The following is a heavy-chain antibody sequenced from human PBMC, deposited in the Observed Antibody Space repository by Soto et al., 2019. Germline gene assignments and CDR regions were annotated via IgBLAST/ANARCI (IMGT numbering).Heavy chain of an antibody. CDR2: INAGIGDI. D-gene: IGHD2-21*01. CDR3: ARDLSMVVLAPGY. Sequence: ASVKVSCKASGYTFTYRYLHWVRQAPGQRPEWMGWINAGIGDIEYSEKFQGRVTITRDTSASTAYMELSSLRSEDTAVYYCARDLSMVVLAPGYWGHGTLVTVSS. J-gene: IGHJ4*01. V-gene: IGHV1-3*01. CDR1: GYTFTYRY.